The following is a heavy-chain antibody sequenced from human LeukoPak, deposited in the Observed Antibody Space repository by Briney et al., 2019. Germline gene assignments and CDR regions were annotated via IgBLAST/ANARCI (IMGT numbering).Heavy chain of an antibody. CDR3: ASGWGFDY. D-gene: IGHD6-19*01. CDR2: IYHSGST. V-gene: IGHV4-38-2*02. J-gene: IGHJ4*02. Sequence: PSETLSLTCTVSGYSISSGYYWGWIRQPPGKGLEWIGSIYHSGSTYYNPSLKSRVTISVDTSKNQFSLKLSSVTAADTAVYYCASGWGFDYWGQGTLVTVSS. CDR1: GYSISSGYY.